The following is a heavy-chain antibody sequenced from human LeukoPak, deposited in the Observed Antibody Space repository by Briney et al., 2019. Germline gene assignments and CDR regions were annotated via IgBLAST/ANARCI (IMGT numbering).Heavy chain of an antibody. Sequence: GGSLRLSCAASGFTFSSYSMNWVRQAPGKGLKWVSSISSSSSYIYYADSVKGRFTISRDNAKNSLYLQMNSLRAEDTAVYYCARESLTGYSNYFDYWGQGTLVTVSS. CDR3: ARESLTGYSNYFDY. V-gene: IGHV3-21*01. J-gene: IGHJ4*02. D-gene: IGHD3-22*01. CDR2: ISSSSSYI. CDR1: GFTFSSYS.